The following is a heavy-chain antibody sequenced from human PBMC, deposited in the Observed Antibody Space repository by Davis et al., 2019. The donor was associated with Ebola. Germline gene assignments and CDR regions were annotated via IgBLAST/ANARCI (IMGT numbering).Heavy chain of an antibody. J-gene: IGHJ6*02. CDR3: AAGEHQFLEWLRDYYGMDV. CDR1: GYTFTSYA. Sequence: AASVKVSCKASGYTFTSYAISWVRQAPGQGLEWMGGIIPIFGTANYAQKFQGRVTITADKSTSTAYMELSSLRSEDTAVYYCAAGEHQFLEWLRDYYGMDVWGQGTTVTVSS. CDR2: IIPIFGTA. V-gene: IGHV1-69*06. D-gene: IGHD3-3*01.